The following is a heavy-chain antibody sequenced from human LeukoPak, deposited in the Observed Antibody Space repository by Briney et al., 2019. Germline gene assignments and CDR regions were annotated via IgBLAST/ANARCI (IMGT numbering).Heavy chain of an antibody. CDR1: GGTFSSYA. D-gene: IGHD3-22*01. V-gene: IGHV1-69*01. CDR2: IIPIFGTA. CDR3: ARKYYYDSSGYYDP. Sequence: SVTVSCKASGGTFSSYAISWVRQAPGQGLEWMGGIIPIFGTANYAQKFQGRVTITADESTSTAYMELSSLRSEDTAMYYCARKYYYDSSGYYDPWGQGTLVTVSS. J-gene: IGHJ5*02.